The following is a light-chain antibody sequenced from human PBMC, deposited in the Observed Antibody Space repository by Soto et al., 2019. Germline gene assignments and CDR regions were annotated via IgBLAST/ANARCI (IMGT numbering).Light chain of an antibody. J-gene: IGKJ4*01. V-gene: IGKV1-8*01. CDR1: QGISSY. CDR2: AAF. CDR3: QQYYSYPLT. Sequence: AIRMTQSPSSFSASTGDRVSSTCRASQGISSYLAWYQQKPGKAPKLLIYAAFTLQSGVPSRFSGSGSGTDFTLTISCLQSEDFATYYCQQYYSYPLTFGGGTKVGIK.